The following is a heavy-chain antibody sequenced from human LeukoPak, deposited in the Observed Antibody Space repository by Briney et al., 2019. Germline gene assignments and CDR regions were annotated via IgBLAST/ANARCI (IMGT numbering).Heavy chain of an antibody. CDR2: ISNTGRTT. CDR3: VKDFDGSGPGH. J-gene: IGHJ4*02. D-gene: IGHD4-23*01. V-gene: IGHV3-11*01. Sequence: PGGSLRLSCGTSGFTFTDYYMSWVRQAPGKGLEWVSYISNTGRTTYDAESVKGRFTISRDNARKSVYLQMNSLRAEDTAMYYCVKDFDGSGPGHWGQGTLVTVSS. CDR1: GFTFTDYY.